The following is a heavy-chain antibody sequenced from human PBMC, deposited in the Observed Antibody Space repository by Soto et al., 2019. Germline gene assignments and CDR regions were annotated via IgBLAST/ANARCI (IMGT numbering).Heavy chain of an antibody. J-gene: IGHJ4*02. CDR3: ARGGSWYAF. CDR2: ISNSGDT. CDR1: GYRFTGHY. D-gene: IGHD6-13*01. Sequence: QVQLVQSGAEVKRPGASVKVSCKTSGYRFTGHYIHWLRQAPGQGFEWLGWISNSGDTKYAQNFQGRVSMTRDTSINTAYMELKGLQSGDTAVYYCARGGSWYAFWGQGTLVTVSS. V-gene: IGHV1-2*02.